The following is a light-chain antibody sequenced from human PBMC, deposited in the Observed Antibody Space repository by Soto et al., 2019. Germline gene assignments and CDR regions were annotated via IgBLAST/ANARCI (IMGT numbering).Light chain of an antibody. CDR3: QQYNNWSLT. CDR1: QSVSSN. CDR2: GAS. Sequence: PPTLPLFPGESAPLSCMASQSVSSNLAWYQQKPGQAPRLLIYGASTRATGIPARFSGSGSGTEFTLTISSLQSEDFAVYYCQQYNNWSLTFGGGTKVDIK. J-gene: IGKJ4*01. V-gene: IGKV3-15*01.